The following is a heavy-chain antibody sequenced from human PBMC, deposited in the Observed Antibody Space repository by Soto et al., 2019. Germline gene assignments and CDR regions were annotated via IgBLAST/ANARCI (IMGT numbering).Heavy chain of an antibody. CDR1: GGSISSGSYY. Sequence: SETLSLTCTVSGGSISSGSYYWGWIRQPPGKGLEWIGSIYYSGSTYYNPSLKSRVTISVDTSKNQFSLKLSSVTAADTAVYYCARLIEMATIDYWGQGTLVTVSS. J-gene: IGHJ4*02. D-gene: IGHD5-12*01. CDR3: ARLIEMATIDY. CDR2: IYYSGST. V-gene: IGHV4-39*01.